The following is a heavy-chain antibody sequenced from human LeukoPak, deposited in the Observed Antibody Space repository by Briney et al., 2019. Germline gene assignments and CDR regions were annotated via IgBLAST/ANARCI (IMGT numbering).Heavy chain of an antibody. D-gene: IGHD2-2*01. J-gene: IGHJ4*02. CDR3: ARRYCSSTSCPVDY. V-gene: IGHV3-23*01. Sequence: GGSLRLSCAASGFSFTTDAMSWVRQAPGKGLEWVSGISGSGGSTYYADSVKGRFTISRDNSKNTLHLQMSSLRAEDTAVYYCARRYCSSTSCPVDYWGQGTLVTVSS. CDR2: ISGSGGST. CDR1: GFSFTTDA.